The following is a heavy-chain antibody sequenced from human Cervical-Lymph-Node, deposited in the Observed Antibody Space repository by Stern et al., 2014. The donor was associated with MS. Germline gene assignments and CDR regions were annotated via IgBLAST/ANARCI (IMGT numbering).Heavy chain of an antibody. J-gene: IGHJ5*02. V-gene: IGHV3-48*02. CDR1: GFTFSDFS. CDR2: ISRSGNT. Sequence: EMQLVESGGNLVRPGGSLRLACAASGFTFSDFSINWVRQAPGKGLELISSISRSGNTYYADSVKGRFTISRDNAKNSLYLHMSSLRDEDTAVYYCATLDAWGQGTLVIVSS. CDR3: ATLDA.